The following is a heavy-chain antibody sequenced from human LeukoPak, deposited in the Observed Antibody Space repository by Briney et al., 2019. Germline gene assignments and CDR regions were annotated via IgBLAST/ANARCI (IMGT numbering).Heavy chain of an antibody. V-gene: IGHV3-48*03. CDR3: AGSKRRDGYNYGCVDY. CDR2: ISSSGSTI. D-gene: IGHD5-24*01. J-gene: IGHJ4*02. Sequence: GGSLRLSCAASGFTFSSYEMNWVRQAPGKGLEWVSYISSSGSTIYYADSVKGRFTISRDNAKNSLYLQMNSLRAEDTAAYYCAGSKRRDGYNYGCVDYWGQGTLVTVSS. CDR1: GFTFSSYE.